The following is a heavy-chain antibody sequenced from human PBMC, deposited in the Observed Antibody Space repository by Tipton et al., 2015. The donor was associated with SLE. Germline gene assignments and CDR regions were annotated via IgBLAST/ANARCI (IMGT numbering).Heavy chain of an antibody. V-gene: IGHV3-49*04. CDR1: GFTFGDYA. J-gene: IGHJ5*02. Sequence: RSLRLSCTASGFTFGDYAMSWVRQAPGKGLEWVGFIRSKAYGGTTEYAASVKGRFTISRDDSKSIAYLQMNSLKTEDTAVYYCTRSYDSSGLPWFDPWGQRTLVPVSS. CDR3: TRSYDSSGLPWFDP. CDR2: IRSKAYGGTT. D-gene: IGHD3-22*01.